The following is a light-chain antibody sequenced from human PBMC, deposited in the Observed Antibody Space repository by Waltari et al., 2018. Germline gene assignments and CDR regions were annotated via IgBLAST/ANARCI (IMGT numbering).Light chain of an antibody. CDR1: QDISTY. J-gene: IGKJ1*01. CDR2: DVY. CDR3: QQRSLWPRT. V-gene: IGKV3-11*01. Sequence: IVLTQSPATLSLSPGDTGTLSCRASQDISTYLAWYQHRPGQPPRLLVYDVYNRAAGIPPRFSGSGSGTDFTLTISSLEPEDLAVYFCQQRSLWPRTFGPGTKVEI.